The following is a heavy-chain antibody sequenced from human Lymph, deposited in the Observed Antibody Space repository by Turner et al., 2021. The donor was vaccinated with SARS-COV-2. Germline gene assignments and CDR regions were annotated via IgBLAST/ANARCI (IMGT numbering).Heavy chain of an antibody. J-gene: IGHJ4*02. D-gene: IGHD3-16*01. CDR3: AKGRGSYRAPFDY. Sequence: EVQLVESGGGLVQSGRSLRLSCVASGFTFDDYGMHWVRQAPGKGLEWVSGISWNSGAIGYADSLKGRITISRDNAKNSLYLQMNSLRAEDTALYYCAKGRGSYRAPFDYWGQGTQVTVSS. CDR2: ISWNSGAI. CDR1: GFTFDDYG. V-gene: IGHV3-9*01.